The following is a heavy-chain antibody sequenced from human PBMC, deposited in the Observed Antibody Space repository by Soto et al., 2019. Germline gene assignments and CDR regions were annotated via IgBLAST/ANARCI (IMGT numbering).Heavy chain of an antibody. D-gene: IGHD7-27*01. CDR3: AKDGDKFYCCMDA. J-gene: IGHJ6*02. V-gene: IGHV3-23*01. CDR1: GGTFSGFA. Sequence: GVPLRLSCAVSGGTFSGFARSWVRQAPGKGLEWVSAISGSGGSTYYADSVKGRFTISRDNSKHTLYLQMNSLRAEDTAVFYCAKDGDKFYCCMDAWGQGPTVTAS. CDR2: ISGSGGST.